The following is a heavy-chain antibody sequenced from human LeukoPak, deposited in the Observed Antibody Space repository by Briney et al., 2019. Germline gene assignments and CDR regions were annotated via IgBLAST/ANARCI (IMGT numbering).Heavy chain of an antibody. CDR2: IKSKTDGGTT. D-gene: IGHD3-22*01. CDR1: GFTFSNAW. V-gene: IGHV3-15*01. Sequence: PGGSLRLSCAASGFTFSNAWMSWVRQAPEKGLEWVGRIKSKTDGGTTDYAAPVKGRFTISRDDSKNTLYLQMNSLKTEDTAVYYCTTEYYYDSSGYRTFDYWGQGTLVAVSS. J-gene: IGHJ4*02. CDR3: TTEYYYDSSGYRTFDY.